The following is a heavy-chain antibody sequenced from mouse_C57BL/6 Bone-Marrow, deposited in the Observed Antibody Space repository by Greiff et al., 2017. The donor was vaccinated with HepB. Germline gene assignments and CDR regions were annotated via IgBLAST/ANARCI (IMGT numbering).Heavy chain of an antibody. CDR3: TTLFFSSPYYFDY. V-gene: IGHV14-4*01. CDR2: IDPENGDT. D-gene: IGHD1-3*01. J-gene: IGHJ2*01. CDR1: GFNIKDDY. Sequence: VQLQQSGAELVRPGASVKLSCTASGFNIKDDYMHWVKQRPEQGLEWIGWIDPENGDTESASKFQGQSTITADTSCNTAYLQLSSLTAEDTAVYYCTTLFFSSPYYFDYWGQGTTLTVSS.